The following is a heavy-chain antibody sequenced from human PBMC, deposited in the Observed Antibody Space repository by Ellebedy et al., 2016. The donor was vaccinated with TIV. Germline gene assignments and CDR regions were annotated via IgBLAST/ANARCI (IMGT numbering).Heavy chain of an antibody. V-gene: IGHV4-59*02. CDR2: VFHTGTT. D-gene: IGHD6-19*01. J-gene: IGHJ3*01. CDR1: GGSVSSDY. Sequence: ESLKISCDVSGGSVSSDYWNWIRRPPGKGLEWIGYVFHTGTTSYNPSLKSRVTMSVDTSKSQFSLRLTSVTAADTAVYYCAKWNGGWYAFEVWGQGTLVTVSS. CDR3: AKWNGGWYAFEV.